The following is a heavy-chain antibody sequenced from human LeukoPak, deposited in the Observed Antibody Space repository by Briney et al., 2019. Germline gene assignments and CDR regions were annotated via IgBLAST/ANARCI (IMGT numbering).Heavy chain of an antibody. D-gene: IGHD3-22*01. Sequence: GGSLRLSCAASGFTFSSYAMHWVRQAPGKGLEWVAVISYDGSDKYYADSVKVRFTISRDNSKNTLYLQMNSLRAEDTAVYYCARERGMIVRYFDYWGQGTLVTVSS. J-gene: IGHJ4*02. CDR1: GFTFSSYA. CDR2: ISYDGSDK. V-gene: IGHV3-30-3*01. CDR3: ARERGMIVRYFDY.